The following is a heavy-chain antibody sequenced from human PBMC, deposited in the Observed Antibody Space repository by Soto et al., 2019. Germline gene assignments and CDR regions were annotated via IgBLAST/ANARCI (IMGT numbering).Heavy chain of an antibody. J-gene: IGHJ5*02. D-gene: IGHD2-15*01. Sequence: EVQLVESGGCLVHRGGSLRLSCAASGFTFGIYSMNWVRQAPGKGLEWISYINGSSSTMYYADSVKGRFIISRDNADNSLYLQMNSLRDADTAVYYCARGDRFRCSGDRCFSDGLFLSWGQGTLVTVSS. CDR3: ARGDRFRCSGDRCFSDGLFLS. CDR1: GFTFGIYS. V-gene: IGHV3-48*02. CDR2: INGSSSTM.